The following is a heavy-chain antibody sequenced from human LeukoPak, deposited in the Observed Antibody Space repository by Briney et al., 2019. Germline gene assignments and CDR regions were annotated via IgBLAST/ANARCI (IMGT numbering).Heavy chain of an antibody. V-gene: IGHV7-4-1*02. J-gene: IGHJ4*02. Sequence: ASVKVSCKASGGTFSSYAISWVRQAPGQGLEWMGWINTNTGNPTYAQGFTGRFVFSLDTSVSTAYLQISSLKAEDTAVYYCARAGEDTAMVPNLYYFDYWGQGTLVTVSS. CDR1: GGTFSSYA. CDR2: INTNTGNP. CDR3: ARAGEDTAMVPNLYYFDY. D-gene: IGHD5-18*01.